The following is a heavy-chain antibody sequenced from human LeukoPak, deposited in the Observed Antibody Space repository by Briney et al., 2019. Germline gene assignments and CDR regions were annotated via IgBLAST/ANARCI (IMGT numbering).Heavy chain of an antibody. CDR1: GFTFSSYG. V-gene: IGHV3-23*01. CDR3: AKSPGSSGSYFDY. Sequence: AGGSLRLSCAVSGFTFSSYGMSWVRPAPGKGLEWVSAISGSGGSTYYADSVKGRFTISRDNSKNTLYLQMKSLRAEDTAVYYCAKSPGSSGSYFDYWGQGTLVTVSS. J-gene: IGHJ4*02. D-gene: IGHD1-26*01. CDR2: ISGSGGST.